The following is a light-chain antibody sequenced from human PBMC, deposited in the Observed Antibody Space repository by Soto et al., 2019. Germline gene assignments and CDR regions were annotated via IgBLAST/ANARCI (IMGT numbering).Light chain of an antibody. V-gene: IGKV3-20*01. Sequence: EIVVTQSPGTLSLSPGERDTLSCRASQSVSSSYLAWYQQKPGQAPRLLIYGASSRATGIPDRFSGSGSGTDFTLTISRLEPEDFAVYYCHQYGSAPPYTFGQGTKLEIK. J-gene: IGKJ2*01. CDR3: HQYGSAPPYT. CDR1: QSVSSSY. CDR2: GAS.